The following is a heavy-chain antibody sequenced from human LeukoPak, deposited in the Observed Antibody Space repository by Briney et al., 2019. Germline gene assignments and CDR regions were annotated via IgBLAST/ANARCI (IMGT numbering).Heavy chain of an antibody. CDR1: GFTVSSSF. D-gene: IGHD2-15*01. J-gene: IGHJ4*02. CDR3: AGGGNASPFDC. V-gene: IGHV3-53*01. Sequence: GGSLRLSCAASGFTVSSSFMSWVRQAPGRGLEWVSVLYSGGAIHSTDSVKGRFTISRDNSKNTLYLQMNSLRVEDTAIYYCAGGGNASPFDCWGQGTMVTVSS. CDR2: LYSGGAI.